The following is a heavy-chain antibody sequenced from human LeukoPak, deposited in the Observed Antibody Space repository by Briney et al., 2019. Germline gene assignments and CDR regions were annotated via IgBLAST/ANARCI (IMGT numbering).Heavy chain of an antibody. CDR1: GGTFSSYA. J-gene: IGHJ6*03. CDR2: IIPIFGTA. V-gene: IGHV1-69*05. D-gene: IGHD6-6*01. CDR3: ARSPLSIAARNYYMDV. Sequence: SVKVSCKASGGTFSSYAISWVRQAPGQGLEWMGGIIPIFGTANYAQKFQGRVTITTDESTTTAYMELSSLRSEDTAVYYCARSPLSIAARNYYMDVWGKGTTVTVSS.